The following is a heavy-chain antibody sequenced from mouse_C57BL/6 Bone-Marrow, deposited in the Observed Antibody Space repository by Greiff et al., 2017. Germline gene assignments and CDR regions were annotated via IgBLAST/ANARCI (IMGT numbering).Heavy chain of an antibody. CDR1: GFTFSSYA. CDR2: ISSGGDYI. CDR3: TRGTGTLGYFDV. D-gene: IGHD4-1*01. J-gene: IGHJ1*03. V-gene: IGHV5-9-1*02. Sequence: EVKLMESGEGLVKPGGSLKLSCAASGFTFSSYAMSWVRQTPEKRLEWVAYISSGGDYIYYADTVKGRFTISRDNARNTLYLQMSSLKSEDTAMYYCTRGTGTLGYFDVWGTGTTVTVSS.